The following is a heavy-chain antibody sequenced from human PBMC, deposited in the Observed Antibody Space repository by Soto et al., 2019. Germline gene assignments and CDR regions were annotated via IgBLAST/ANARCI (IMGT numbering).Heavy chain of an antibody. CDR2: IYYSGST. CDR1: GGSISSYY. D-gene: IGHD4-17*01. CDR3: AIATVTTRGDYFDY. V-gene: IGHV4-59*08. J-gene: IGHJ4*02. Sequence: SETLSLTCTVSGGSISSYYWSWIRQPPGKGLEWIGYIYYSGSTNYNPSLKSRVTISVDTSKNQFSLKLSSVTAADTAVYYCAIATVTTRGDYFDYWGQGTLVTVSS.